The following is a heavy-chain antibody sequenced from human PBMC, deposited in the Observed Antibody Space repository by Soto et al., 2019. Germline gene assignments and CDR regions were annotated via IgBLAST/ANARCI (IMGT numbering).Heavy chain of an antibody. CDR3: ARTVRGVMSYYYYYMDV. CDR1: GGSFSGYY. CDR2: INHSGST. V-gene: IGHV4-34*01. J-gene: IGHJ6*03. Sequence: QVQLQQWGAGLLKPSETLSLTCAVYGGSFSGYYWSWIRQPPGKGLEWIGEINHSGSTNYNPSLKSRVTISVDTSKNQFSRKLSSVTAADTAVYYCARTVRGVMSYYYYYMDVWGKGTTVTVSS. D-gene: IGHD3-10*01.